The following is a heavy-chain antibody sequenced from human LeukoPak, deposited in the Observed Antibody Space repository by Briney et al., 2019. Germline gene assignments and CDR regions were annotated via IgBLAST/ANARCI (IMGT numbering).Heavy chain of an antibody. D-gene: IGHD1-26*01. CDR1: GVTFSAYS. CDR3: ARDPGYSRPSSYGHLDH. J-gene: IGHJ4*02. CDR2: ITSSSDSI. V-gene: IGHV3-48*02. Sequence: GRSLRLSCATSGVTFSAYSMIWVRQTPGKGLECLSYITSSSDSIHYADSVRGRFTVSRDNAKNSLYLQMNSLRDEDTAVYYCARDPGYSRPSSYGHLDHWGQGTLATVSS.